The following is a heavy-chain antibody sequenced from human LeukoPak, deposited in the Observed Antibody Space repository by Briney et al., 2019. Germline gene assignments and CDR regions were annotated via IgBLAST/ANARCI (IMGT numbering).Heavy chain of an antibody. Sequence: GGSLRLSCAASGFTFSSYWMHWVRQAPGKGLVWVSRINSDGSSTSYADSVKGRFTISRDNAKNTLYLQMNSLRAEDTAVYYCARTTPYDSSGYYYPNYYHYGMDVWGQGTTVTVSS. J-gene: IGHJ6*02. CDR3: ARTTPYDSSGYYYPNYYHYGMDV. CDR1: GFTFSSYW. D-gene: IGHD3-22*01. CDR2: INSDGSST. V-gene: IGHV3-74*01.